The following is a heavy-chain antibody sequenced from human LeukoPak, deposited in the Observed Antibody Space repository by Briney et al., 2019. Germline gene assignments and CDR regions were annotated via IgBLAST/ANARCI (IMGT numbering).Heavy chain of an antibody. CDR3: ARDRGYSYGAFDY. Sequence: GGSLRLSCAASGFTFSSYGMHWVRQAPGKGLEWVAVIWYDGSNKYYADSVKGRFTISRDNSKNTLYLQMNSLRAEDTAVYYCARDRGYSYGAFDYWGQGTLVTVSS. V-gene: IGHV3-33*01. D-gene: IGHD5-18*01. J-gene: IGHJ4*02. CDR1: GFTFSSYG. CDR2: IWYDGSNK.